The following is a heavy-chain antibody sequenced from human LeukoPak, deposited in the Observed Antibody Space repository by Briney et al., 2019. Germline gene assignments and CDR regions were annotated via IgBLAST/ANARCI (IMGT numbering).Heavy chain of an antibody. V-gene: IGHV3-11*01. D-gene: IGHD3-16*01. CDR2: ISSSGSTI. J-gene: IGHJ5*02. Sequence: GGSLRLSCAASGFTFSDYYMSWIRQAPGKGLEWVSYISSSGSTIYYADSVKGRFTISRDNAKNSLYLQMNSLRAEDTAVYYCARVRGDYVWARYGPHWFDPWGRGTLVTVSS. CDR3: ARVRGDYVWARYGPHWFDP. CDR1: GFTFSDYY.